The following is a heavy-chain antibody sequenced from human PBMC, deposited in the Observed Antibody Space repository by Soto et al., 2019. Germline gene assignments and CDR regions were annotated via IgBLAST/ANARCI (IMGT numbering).Heavy chain of an antibody. CDR1: CYTFTSYG. V-gene: IGHV1-18*01. CDR2: ISAYNGNT. CDR3: ARGRITIFGVVTGNWFDP. Sequence: ASAKVSCKSSCYTFTSYGISLFRHYNGQWLEWMGWISAYNGNTNYAQKLQGRVTMTTDTSTSTAYMELRSLRSDDTAVYYCARGRITIFGVVTGNWFDPWGQGTLVTVS. J-gene: IGHJ5*02. D-gene: IGHD3-3*01.